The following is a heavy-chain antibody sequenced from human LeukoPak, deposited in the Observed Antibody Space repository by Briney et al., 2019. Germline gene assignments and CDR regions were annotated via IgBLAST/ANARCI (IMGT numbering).Heavy chain of an antibody. J-gene: IGHJ4*02. D-gene: IGHD1-26*01. Sequence: GGSLRLSCAASGFTFNNYGMHWVRQAPGKGLEWVSVIYSGGSTYYANSVKGRFTISRDNSKNTLYLQMNSLRVEDTAVYYCARGQPIVVFDWGQGTLVTVSS. V-gene: IGHV3-66*01. CDR1: GFTFNNYG. CDR3: ARGQPIVVFD. CDR2: IYSGGST.